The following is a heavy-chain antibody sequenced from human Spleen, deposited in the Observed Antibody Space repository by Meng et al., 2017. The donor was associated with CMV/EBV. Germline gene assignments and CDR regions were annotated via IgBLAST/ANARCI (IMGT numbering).Heavy chain of an antibody. CDR3: AKEQTSSRRFLEGGPNFDL. V-gene: IGHV3-30*02. D-gene: IGHD3-3*01. CDR1: GFTFSDYG. Sequence: GESLKISCVASGFTFSDYGMHWVRQAPGKGLEWVAFTRFDGRFTYYPDSVKGRFTISRDNSRNTLFLQMNSLRPDDTALYYCAKEQTSSRRFLEGGPNFDLWGRGTLVTVSS. J-gene: IGHJ2*01. CDR2: TRFDGRFT.